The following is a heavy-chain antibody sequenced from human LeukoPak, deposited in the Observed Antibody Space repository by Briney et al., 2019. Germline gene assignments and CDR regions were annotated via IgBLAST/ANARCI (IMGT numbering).Heavy chain of an antibody. CDR2: INAGNGNT. CDR3: ARWNAEWFGEPHDAFDI. D-gene: IGHD3-10*01. Sequence: ASVKVSCKASGYTFTSYAMHWVRQAPGQRLEWMGWINAGNGNTKYSQKFQGRVTITRDTSASTAYMELSSLRSEDTAVYYCARWNAEWFGEPHDAFDIWGQGTMVTVSS. CDR1: GYTFTSYA. J-gene: IGHJ3*02. V-gene: IGHV1-3*01.